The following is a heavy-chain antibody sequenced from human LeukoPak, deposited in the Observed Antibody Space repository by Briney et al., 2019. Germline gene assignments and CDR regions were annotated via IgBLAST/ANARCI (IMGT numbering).Heavy chain of an antibody. CDR3: ANRYCSGGSCYFDY. CDR2: IYYSGST. CDR1: GGSISSYY. Sequence: TSETLSLTCTVSGGSISSYYWSWIRQPPGKGLEWIGYIYYSGSTNYNPSLKSRVTISVDTSKNQFSLKLSSVTAADTAVYYCANRYCSGGSCYFDYWGQGTLVTVSS. V-gene: IGHV4-59*08. J-gene: IGHJ4*02. D-gene: IGHD2-15*01.